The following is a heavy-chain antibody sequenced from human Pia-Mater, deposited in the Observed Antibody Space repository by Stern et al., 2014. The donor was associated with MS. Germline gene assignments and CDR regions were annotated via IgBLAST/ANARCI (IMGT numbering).Heavy chain of an antibody. CDR2: ISYVGSNK. V-gene: IGHV3-30*18. D-gene: IGHD3-10*01. CDR1: GFTFSSYG. Sequence: VHLVESGGGVVQPGRSLRLSCAASGFTFSSYGMRWVRQAPGKGLEWVAVISYVGSNKYYADSVKGRFTISRDNSKNTLYLQMNSLRAEDTAVYYCAKDLPYYYGSGFLWGQGTLVTVSS. J-gene: IGHJ1*01. CDR3: AKDLPYYYGSGFL.